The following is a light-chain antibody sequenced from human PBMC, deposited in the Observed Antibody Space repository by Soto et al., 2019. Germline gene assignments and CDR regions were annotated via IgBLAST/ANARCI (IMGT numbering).Light chain of an antibody. CDR2: ATS. Sequence: DIQLTQSPSFLSASVGDRVTITCRASQGINNYLAWFQQKPGKAPKLLIYATSTLQSGVPSRFSGSGSGTEFTLTISSLQPEDFATYYCQQLNSDPITFGQGTRLEIK. J-gene: IGKJ5*01. V-gene: IGKV1-9*01. CDR3: QQLNSDPIT. CDR1: QGINNY.